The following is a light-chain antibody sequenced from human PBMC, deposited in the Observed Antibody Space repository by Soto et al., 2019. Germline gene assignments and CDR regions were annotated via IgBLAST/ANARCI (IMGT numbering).Light chain of an antibody. V-gene: IGLV2-14*01. Sequence: QSVLTQPASVSGSPGQSITISCTGTSSDVGGYNYVSWYQQHPGKAPKLMIYDVSNRPSGVSIRFSGSKSGHTASLTISGFQAEYEADYYCSSYTSSSTFYVFGTGTKVTVL. CDR1: SSDVGGYNY. CDR3: SSYTSSSTFYV. J-gene: IGLJ1*01. CDR2: DVS.